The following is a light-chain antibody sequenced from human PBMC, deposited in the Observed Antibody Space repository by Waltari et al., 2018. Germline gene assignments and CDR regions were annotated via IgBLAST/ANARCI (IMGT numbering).Light chain of an antibody. CDR2: GAS. Sequence: EIVMTQSPATLSVSPGERATLSCRASQSLNTNLAWYQQKPGQAPRLLIYGASTRATVITARFSGHGSGTDFTLTISSLQSEDFALYYCQQYNNWPPYTFAQGTKLEIK. CDR1: QSLNTN. J-gene: IGKJ2*01. CDR3: QQYNNWPPYT. V-gene: IGKV3-15*01.